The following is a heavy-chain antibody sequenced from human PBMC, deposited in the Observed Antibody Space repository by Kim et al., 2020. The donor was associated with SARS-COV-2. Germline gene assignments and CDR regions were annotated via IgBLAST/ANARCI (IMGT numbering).Heavy chain of an antibody. CDR3: GRAGTFGSSCRIYYVDY. D-gene: IGHD6-13*01. V-gene: IGHV3-74*01. Sequence: GGSLRLSCAASGFTFSSYRMHWVRQAPGKGLEWVSRINSDGSSTSYADSVKGRFTISRDNAKNTLYLQMNSLGAEDTAVYYCGRAGTFGSSCRIYYVDYWGQGTLVTVSS. CDR2: INSDGSST. CDR1: GFTFSSYR. J-gene: IGHJ4*02.